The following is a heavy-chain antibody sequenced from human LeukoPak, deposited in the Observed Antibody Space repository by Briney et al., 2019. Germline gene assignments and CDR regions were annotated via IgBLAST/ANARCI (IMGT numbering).Heavy chain of an antibody. CDR3: ACLAAAGTRWFDP. D-gene: IGHD6-13*01. CDR2: IIPILGIA. V-gene: IGHV1-69*04. Sequence: SVKVSCTASGGTFSSYAISWVRQAPGQGLEWVGRIIPILGIANYAQKFQGRVTITADKSTSTAYMELSSLRSEDTAVYYCACLAAAGTRWFDPWGQGTLVTVSS. J-gene: IGHJ5*02. CDR1: GGTFSSYA.